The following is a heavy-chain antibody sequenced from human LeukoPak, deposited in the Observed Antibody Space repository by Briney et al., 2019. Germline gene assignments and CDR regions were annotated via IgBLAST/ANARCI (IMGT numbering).Heavy chain of an antibody. CDR3: AKDRIYYDSSGLTHDY. CDR2: ISGSGGST. J-gene: IGHJ4*02. D-gene: IGHD3-22*01. CDR1: GFTFSSYA. V-gene: IGHV3-23*01. Sequence: GGSLRLSCAASGFTFSSYAMSWVRQAPGKGLEWVSAISGSGGSTYYADSVKGRFTISRDNSKNTLYLQMNSLRAEDTAVHYCAKDRIYYDSSGLTHDYWGQGTLVTVSS.